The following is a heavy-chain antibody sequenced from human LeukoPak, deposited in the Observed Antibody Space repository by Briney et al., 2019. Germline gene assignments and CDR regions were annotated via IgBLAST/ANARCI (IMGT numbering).Heavy chain of an antibody. CDR3: AKDRLWFGELLYYFDY. CDR2: ISGSGGST. J-gene: IGHJ4*02. D-gene: IGHD3-10*01. CDR1: GFTFSSYA. V-gene: IGHV3-23*01. Sequence: PGGSLRLSCAASGFTFSSYAMSWVRQAPGKGLEWVSAISGSGGSTYYADSVKGRFTISRDNSKNTLYLQMNSLRAEDTAVYYCAKDRLWFGELLYYFDYWGQGTLVTVSS.